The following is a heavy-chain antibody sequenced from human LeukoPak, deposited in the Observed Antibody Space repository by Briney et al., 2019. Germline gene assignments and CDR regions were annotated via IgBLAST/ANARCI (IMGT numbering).Heavy chain of an antibody. CDR2: IYVTGT. J-gene: IGHJ6*03. V-gene: IGHV4-59*08. D-gene: IGHD3-16*02. CDR1: GGSIGTYH. Sequence: SETLSLTCTGSGGSIGTYHWSWLRQSQGKGLEWIGYIYVTGTRYNPYLQSRVTISVDRSRNQFFRKMSSVTAADTAVYYCARHIGGGIEYMDVWGKGTKVSVSS. CDR3: ARHIGGGIEYMDV.